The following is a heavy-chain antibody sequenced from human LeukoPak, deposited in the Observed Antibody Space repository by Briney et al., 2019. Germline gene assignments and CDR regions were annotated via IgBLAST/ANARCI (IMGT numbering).Heavy chain of an antibody. D-gene: IGHD3-10*01. CDR2: ISGSGGST. CDR3: ASPDLYGSGTPNDY. Sequence: QSGGSLRLSCAASGFTFSSYAMSWVRQAPGKGLEWVSAISGSGGSTYYADSVKGRFTISRDNSKNTLYLQMNSLRAEDTAVYYCASPDLYGSGTPNDYWGQGTLVTVSS. CDR1: GFTFSSYA. V-gene: IGHV3-23*01. J-gene: IGHJ4*02.